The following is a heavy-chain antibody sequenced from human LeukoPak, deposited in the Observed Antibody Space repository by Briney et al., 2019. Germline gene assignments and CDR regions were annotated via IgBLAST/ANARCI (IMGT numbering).Heavy chain of an antibody. CDR2: ISYDGSNK. CDR3: AKDRHANPYYFDY. J-gene: IGHJ4*02. V-gene: IGHV3-30*18. Sequence: GGSLRLSCAASGFTFSSYGMHWVRQAPGKGLEWVAVISYDGSNKYYADFVKGRFTISRDNSKNTLYLQMNSLRAEDTAVYYCAKDRHANPYYFDYWGQGTLVTVSS. CDR1: GFTFSSYG.